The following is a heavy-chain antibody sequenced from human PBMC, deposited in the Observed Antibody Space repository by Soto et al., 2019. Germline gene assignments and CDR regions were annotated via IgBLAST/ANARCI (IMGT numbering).Heavy chain of an antibody. CDR1: GGSFSGYY. Sequence: SETLSLTCAVYGGSFSGYYWSWIRQPPGKGLEWIGEINHSGSTNYNPSLKSQVTISVDTSKNQFSLKLSSVTAADTAVYYCATYYDSSGYYQYYFDYWGQGTLVT. J-gene: IGHJ4*02. CDR3: ATYYDSSGYYQYYFDY. D-gene: IGHD3-22*01. V-gene: IGHV4-34*01. CDR2: INHSGST.